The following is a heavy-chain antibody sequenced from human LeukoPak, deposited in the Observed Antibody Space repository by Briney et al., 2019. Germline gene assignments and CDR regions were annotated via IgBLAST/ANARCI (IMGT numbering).Heavy chain of an antibody. Sequence: GGSLRLSCTTSGFTFNSYGMHWVRHAPGKGLEWVTFIRYDGTNKYYADSVKGRFTVYRDNSKNTLYLQMNSLRTEDTAVYYCARGLTGYSSSWYSYWGQGTLVTVSS. CDR3: ARGLTGYSSSWYSY. CDR1: GFTFNSYG. D-gene: IGHD6-13*01. CDR2: IRYDGTNK. V-gene: IGHV3-30*02. J-gene: IGHJ4*02.